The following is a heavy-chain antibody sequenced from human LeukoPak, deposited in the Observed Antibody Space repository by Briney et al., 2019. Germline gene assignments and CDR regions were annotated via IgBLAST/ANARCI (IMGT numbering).Heavy chain of an antibody. CDR2: ISGSGGST. V-gene: IGHV3-23*01. Sequence: PGGSLRLSCAVSGFTFSSYAMSWARQAPGKGLEWVSAISGSGGSTYYADSVKGRFTISRDNSKNTLYLQMNSLRAEDTAVYYCAKDKAAAYDYWGQGTLVTVSS. J-gene: IGHJ4*02. D-gene: IGHD6-13*01. CDR3: AKDKAAAYDY. CDR1: GFTFSSYA.